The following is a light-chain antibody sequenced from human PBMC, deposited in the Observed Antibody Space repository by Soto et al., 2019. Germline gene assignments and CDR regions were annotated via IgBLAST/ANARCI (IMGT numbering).Light chain of an antibody. V-gene: IGKV1-8*01. Sequence: ILMTQSPSSLSASTRGRVTITCLASQGISNYVAWYQQKPGKAPKLLIYAASTLQSGVPSRFSGSGSGTDFTLTISCLQSEDFATYYCQQYYSYLRTFGQGTKVDIK. J-gene: IGKJ1*01. CDR1: QGISNY. CDR2: AAS. CDR3: QQYYSYLRT.